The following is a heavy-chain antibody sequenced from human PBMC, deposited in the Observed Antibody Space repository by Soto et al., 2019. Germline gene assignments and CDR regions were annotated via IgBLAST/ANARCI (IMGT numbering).Heavy chain of an antibody. CDR3: AKDRRKVVVAAPFGY. CDR2: ISYDGSNK. D-gene: IGHD2-15*01. V-gene: IGHV3-30*18. J-gene: IGHJ4*02. Sequence: QVQLVESGGGVVQPGRSLRLSCAASGFTFSSYGMHWVRQAPGKGLEWVAVISYDGSNKYYADTVKGRFTISRDNSKNTQDLKMNSLRAEDTAEYYCAKDRRKVVVAAPFGYWGQGTLVTVSS. CDR1: GFTFSSYG.